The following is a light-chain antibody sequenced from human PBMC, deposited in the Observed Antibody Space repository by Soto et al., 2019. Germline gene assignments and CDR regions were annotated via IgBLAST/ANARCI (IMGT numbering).Light chain of an antibody. J-gene: IGKJ2*01. CDR1: QSVGIY. CDR3: QQRSNWPRYT. V-gene: IGKV3-11*01. Sequence: EIVLTQSPATLSLSPGERATLSCRASQSVGIYLAWYQQKPGQAPRLVIHDGSNRANGIPARFSGSGSGTDSTLTISSLEPEDFAVYYCQQRSNWPRYTFGQGTKLEIK. CDR2: DGS.